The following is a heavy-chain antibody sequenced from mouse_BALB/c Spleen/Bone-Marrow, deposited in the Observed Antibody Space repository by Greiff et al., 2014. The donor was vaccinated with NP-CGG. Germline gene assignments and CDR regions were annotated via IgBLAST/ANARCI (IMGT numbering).Heavy chain of an antibody. D-gene: IGHD2-3*01. CDR3: ARSLYDGYFSWFAY. CDR1: GFNIKDTY. Sequence: VHVKQSGAELVKPGASVKLSCTASGFNIKDTYMHWVKQRPEQGLERIGRIDPANGNTKYDPKFQGKATITADTSSNTAYLQLSSLTSEDTAVYYCARSLYDGYFSWFAYWGQGTLVTVSA. J-gene: IGHJ3*01. CDR2: IDPANGNT. V-gene: IGHV14-3*02.